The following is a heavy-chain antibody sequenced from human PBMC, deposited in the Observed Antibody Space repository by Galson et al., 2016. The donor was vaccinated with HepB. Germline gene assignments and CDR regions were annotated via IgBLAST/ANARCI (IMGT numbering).Heavy chain of an antibody. CDR3: ARDLVGAAAGHYYYGMDV. D-gene: IGHD6-25*01. CDR2: ISQDENKK. Sequence: SLRLSCAASGFTFSTYGMHWVRQAPGKGLEWVAVISQDENKKYYVGSVKGRFTISRDNSKNTLSLQMNSLRVEDTAVYYCARDLVGAAAGHYYYGMDVWGQGT. J-gene: IGHJ6*01. V-gene: IGHV3-30*03. CDR1: GFTFSTYG.